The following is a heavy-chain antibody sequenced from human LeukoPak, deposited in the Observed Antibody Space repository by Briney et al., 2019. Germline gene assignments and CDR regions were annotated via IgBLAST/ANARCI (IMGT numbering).Heavy chain of an antibody. CDR3: ARDLGIVVVVAATPGVDY. D-gene: IGHD2-15*01. V-gene: IGHV1-46*01. CDR1: GYTFTSYY. J-gene: IGHJ4*02. Sequence: ASVKVSFKASGYTFTSYYMHWVRQAPGQGFEWMGIINPSGGSTSYAQKFQGRVTMTRDTSTSTVYMELSSLRSEDTAVYYCARDLGIVVVVAATPGVDYWGQGTLATVSS. CDR2: INPSGGST.